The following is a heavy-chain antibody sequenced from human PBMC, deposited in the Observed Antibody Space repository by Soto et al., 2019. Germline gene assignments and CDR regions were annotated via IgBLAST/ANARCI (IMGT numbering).Heavy chain of an antibody. CDR3: ARCAQNYYDSSGYYCGYFDY. J-gene: IGHJ4*02. CDR1: GGTFSSYA. D-gene: IGHD3-22*01. Sequence: SVKVSCKASGGTFSSYAISWVRQAPGQGLEWMGGIIPIFGTANYAQKFQGRVTITADESTSTAYMELSSLRSEDTAVYYCARCAQNYYDSSGYYCGYFDYWGQGTLVTVSS. CDR2: IIPIFGTA. V-gene: IGHV1-69*13.